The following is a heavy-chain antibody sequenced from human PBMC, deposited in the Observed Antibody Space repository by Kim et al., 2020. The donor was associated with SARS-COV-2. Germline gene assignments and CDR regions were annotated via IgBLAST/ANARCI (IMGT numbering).Heavy chain of an antibody. CDR3: ARDPAINIPWIRNHFDH. Sequence: GGSLRLSCAASGFTFRNYGMHWVRQAPGKGLEWVAVMSYDGGNIFYVDSVTGRFTISRDNSKNTVYLHMNGLRAEDTAVYFCARDPAINIPWIRNHFDHWGQGTLVTVSS. CDR2: MSYDGGNI. CDR1: GFTFRNYG. J-gene: IGHJ4*02. V-gene: IGHV3-33*05. D-gene: IGHD1-1*01.